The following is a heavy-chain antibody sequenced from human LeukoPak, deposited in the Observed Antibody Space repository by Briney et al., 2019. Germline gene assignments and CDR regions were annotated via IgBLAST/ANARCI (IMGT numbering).Heavy chain of an antibody. J-gene: IGHJ5*02. CDR1: GGSISSYY. Sequence: SETLSLTCTVSGGSISSYYWSWIRQPAGKGLEWIGRIYTSGSTNYNPSLKSRVTMSVDTSKNQFSLKLSSVTAADTAVYYCARYYYESSGYFYSWFDPWGQGTLVTVSS. CDR2: IYTSGST. D-gene: IGHD3-22*01. V-gene: IGHV4-4*07. CDR3: ARYYYESSGYFYSWFDP.